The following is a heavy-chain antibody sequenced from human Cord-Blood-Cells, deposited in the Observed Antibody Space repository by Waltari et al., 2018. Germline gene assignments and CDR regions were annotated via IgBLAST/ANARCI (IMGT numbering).Heavy chain of an antibody. CDR1: GFTFSSYA. D-gene: IGHD2-21*02. V-gene: IGHV3-30*04. CDR2: ISYDGSNK. J-gene: IGHJ4*02. CDR3: ARGWGHIVVVTAPYFDY. Sequence: QVQLVESGGGVVQPGRSRRLSCAASGFTFSSYAMHWVRQAPGKGLEWVAVISYDGSNKYYADSVKGRFTISRDNSKNTLYLQMNSLRAEDTAVYYCARGWGHIVVVTAPYFDYWGQGTLVTVSS.